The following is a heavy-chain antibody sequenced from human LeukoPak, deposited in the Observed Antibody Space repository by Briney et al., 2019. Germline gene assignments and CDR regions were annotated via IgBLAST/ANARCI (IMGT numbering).Heavy chain of an antibody. CDR3: AKDHGSGSYYNYMDV. J-gene: IGHJ6*03. Sequence: GGSLRLSCAASGFTFSDTWMHWVRQAPGEGLVWVSRIRSDGSDTRYAESVKGRFTISRDNSKNSLYLQMNSLRAEDTALYYCAKDHGSGSYYNYMDVWGKGTTVTVSS. D-gene: IGHD3-10*01. V-gene: IGHV3-74*01. CDR2: IRSDGSDT. CDR1: GFTFSDTW.